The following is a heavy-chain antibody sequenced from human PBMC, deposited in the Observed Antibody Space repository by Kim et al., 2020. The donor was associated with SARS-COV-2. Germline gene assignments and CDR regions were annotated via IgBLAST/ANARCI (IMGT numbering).Heavy chain of an antibody. D-gene: IGHD6-19*01. V-gene: IGHV4-38-2*02. J-gene: IGHJ4*02. Sequence: SETLSLTCTISGYSISSGYYWGFVRQAPGKGLEWIGSIYQSGITYHNASLRSRVSMSVDRSKNQFSLQLFSVTAADTAKYFCAGQWPQPRVDFWGQGIL. CDR2: IYQSGIT. CDR3: AGQWPQPRVDF. CDR1: GYSISSGYY.